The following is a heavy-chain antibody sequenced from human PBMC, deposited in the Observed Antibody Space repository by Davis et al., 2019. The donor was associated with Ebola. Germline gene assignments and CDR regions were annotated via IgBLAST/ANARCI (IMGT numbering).Heavy chain of an antibody. CDR1: GYTFTDYN. D-gene: IGHD4-11*01. J-gene: IGHJ4*02. CDR3: ARGHNYAHEY. Sequence: ASVKVSCMASGYTFTDYNIHWMRQASGQGLEWLGRVILKSGATNYAQKFQGRVTMTRDTSISTVYMELSSLRYDDTADYYCARGHNYAHEYWGQGTLVTVSS. CDR2: VILKSGAT. V-gene: IGHV1-2*06.